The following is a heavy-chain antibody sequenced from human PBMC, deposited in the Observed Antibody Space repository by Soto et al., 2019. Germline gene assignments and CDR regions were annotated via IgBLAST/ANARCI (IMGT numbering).Heavy chain of an antibody. V-gene: IGHV3-23*01. CDR3: AKEYSSSFVAFNDY. CDR1: GFTFSSYA. CDR2: VSGSGGST. D-gene: IGHD6-6*01. J-gene: IGHJ4*02. Sequence: EVQLLESGGGLVQPGGSLRLSCAASGFTFSSYAMSWVRQAPGKGLEWVSAVSGSGGSTYYADSVKGRFTICRQNTKNTLYLQMNSLRAEDTAVYYCAKEYSSSFVAFNDYWGQGTLVTVSS.